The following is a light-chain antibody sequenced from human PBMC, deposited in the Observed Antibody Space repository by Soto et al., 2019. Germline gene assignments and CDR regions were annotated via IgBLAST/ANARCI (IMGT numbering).Light chain of an antibody. J-gene: IGKJ1*01. CDR1: QSVSSY. CDR2: DAS. CDR3: QQRGNWPLT. V-gene: IGKV3-11*01. Sequence: EIVLTQSPATLSLSPGERATLSCRASQSVSSYFAWYKQKTGQAPRLRIYDASNRATGIPARLSGSGSGTDFTLTISSLEPEDFAVYYCQQRGNWPLTFGQGTKVEIK.